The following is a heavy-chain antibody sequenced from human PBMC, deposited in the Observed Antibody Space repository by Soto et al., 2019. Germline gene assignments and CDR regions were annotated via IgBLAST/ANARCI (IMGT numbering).Heavy chain of an antibody. CDR1: GIAFSNYA. D-gene: IGHD3-16*02. V-gene: IGHV3-23*01. J-gene: IGHJ4*02. CDR3: AKDPDRYDYVWGTYRYIDH. Sequence: GGSLRLSCTASGIAFSNYAMSWVRQAPRKGLEWVSTISTSGGRPYYADSVKGRFTIPRDNSKNTLYLQMNSLRAEDTAVYYCAKDPDRYDYVWGTYRYIDHWGQGTLVTVSS. CDR2: ISTSGGRP.